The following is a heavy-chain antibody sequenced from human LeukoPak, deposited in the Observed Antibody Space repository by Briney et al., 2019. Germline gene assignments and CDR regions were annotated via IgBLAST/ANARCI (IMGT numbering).Heavy chain of an antibody. D-gene: IGHD3-22*01. J-gene: IGHJ4*02. CDR3: ARDRRYYDSSGYRYYFDY. Sequence: SVKVSCKASGGTFSSYAISWVRQAPGQGLEWMGRIIPIFGIANYAQKFQGRVTITADKSTSTAYMELGSLRSEDTAVYYCARDRRYYDSSGYRYYFDYWGQGTLVTVSS. CDR1: GGTFSSYA. CDR2: IIPIFGIA. V-gene: IGHV1-69*04.